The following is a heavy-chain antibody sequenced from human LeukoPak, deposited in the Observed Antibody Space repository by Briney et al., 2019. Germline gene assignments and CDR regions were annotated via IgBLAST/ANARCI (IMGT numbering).Heavy chain of an antibody. Sequence: SETLSLTCTVSGGSISSYYWSWIRQPPGKGLEWIGYIYYSGSTSYNPSLKSPVTISVHTSKNQFSLNLSSVTAADTAVYYCARVFGGGRGGWFDTWGQGTLVAVSS. CDR3: ARVFGGGRGGWFDT. D-gene: IGHD3-16*01. J-gene: IGHJ5*02. CDR2: IYYSGST. V-gene: IGHV4-59*01. CDR1: GGSISSYY.